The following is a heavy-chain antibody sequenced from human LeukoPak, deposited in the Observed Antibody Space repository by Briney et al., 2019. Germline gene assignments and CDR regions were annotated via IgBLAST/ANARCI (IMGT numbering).Heavy chain of an antibody. CDR3: ARGPSSNWSGLDF. J-gene: IGHJ4*02. D-gene: IGHD6-13*01. CDR2: ISPTGSTT. V-gene: IGHV3-74*01. Sequence: GGSLRLSCTASGFSFSGHWMHWARQLPGKGLVWVSRISPTGSTTSYADSVKGRFTVSRDNAKNTLYLQVNNLRAEDTAVYYCARGPSSNWSGLDFWGQGTLLTVSS. CDR1: GFSFSGHW.